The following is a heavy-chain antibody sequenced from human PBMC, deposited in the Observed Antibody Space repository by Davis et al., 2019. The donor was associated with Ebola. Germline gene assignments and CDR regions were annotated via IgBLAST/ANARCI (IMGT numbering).Heavy chain of an antibody. CDR2: IFDSGSP. CDR3: ARGGYGDYEYFQE. J-gene: IGHJ1*01. CDR1: GVSITPYY. D-gene: IGHD4-17*01. Sequence: MPSETLSLTCNVSGVSITPYYWNWIRQPPGKGLEFIGYIFDSGSPKYNPSLKSRVTISVDMSKNQFSLKLSSVTAADTAVYYCARGGYGDYEYFQEWGQGTLVTVSS. V-gene: IGHV4-59*01.